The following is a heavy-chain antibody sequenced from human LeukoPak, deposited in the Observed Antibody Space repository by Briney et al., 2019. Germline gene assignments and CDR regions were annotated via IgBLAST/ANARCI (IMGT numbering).Heavy chain of an antibody. Sequence: ASVKVSRKASGYTFSTYDINWVRQATGQGLEWMGWMNPYSGNTAYAQNFQGRVTMTRNTAISTAYMELSSLRSEDTAVYYCARGGSGDPIDYWGQGTLVTVSS. V-gene: IGHV1-8*01. CDR1: GYTFSTYD. J-gene: IGHJ4*02. D-gene: IGHD7-27*01. CDR2: MNPYSGNT. CDR3: ARGGSGDPIDY.